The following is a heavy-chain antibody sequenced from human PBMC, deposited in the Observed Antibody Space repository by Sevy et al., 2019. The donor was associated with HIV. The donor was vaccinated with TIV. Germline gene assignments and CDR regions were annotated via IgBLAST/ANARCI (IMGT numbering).Heavy chain of an antibody. J-gene: IGHJ4*02. CDR2: IYPGDSDT. CDR3: ASHPPPPAVAGFDY. CDR1: GFSFSTHW. V-gene: IGHV5-51*01. D-gene: IGHD6-19*01. Sequence: GESLKISCKASGFSFSTHWIGWVRQMPGKGLEWMGIIYPGDSDTRYSPSFQGQVTISADKSISTAYLQWSSLKTSDTAMFYCASHPPPPAVAGFDYWGQGILVTVSS.